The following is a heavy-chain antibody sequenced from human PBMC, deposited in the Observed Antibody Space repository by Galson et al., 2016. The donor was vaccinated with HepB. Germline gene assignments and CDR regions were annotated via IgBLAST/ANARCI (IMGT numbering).Heavy chain of an antibody. Sequence: GLEWIGQINQVLHSTNTQFSPSLKSRVTMSIDTSKSQFSLKLTSVTAADTAVYYCARGQWLVRTLDPWGPGTLVTVSS. CDR2: INQVLHSTNT. CDR3: ARGQWLVRTLDP. D-gene: IGHD6-19*01. J-gene: IGHJ5*02. V-gene: IGHV4-34*01.